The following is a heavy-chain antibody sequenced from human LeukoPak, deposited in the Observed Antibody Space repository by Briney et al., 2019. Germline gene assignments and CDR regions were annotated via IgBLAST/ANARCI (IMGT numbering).Heavy chain of an antibody. CDR2: IYHSGST. J-gene: IGHJ4*02. D-gene: IGHD3-10*01. V-gene: IGHV4-30-2*01. Sequence: PSQTLSLTCTVSGGSISSGGYYWSWIRQPPGKGLEWIGYIYHSGSTYYNPSLKSRVTISVDRSKNQFSLKLSSVTAADTAVYYCARYYYGSGSPSRYFDYWGQGTLVTVSS. CDR1: GGSISSGGYY. CDR3: ARYYYGSGSPSRYFDY.